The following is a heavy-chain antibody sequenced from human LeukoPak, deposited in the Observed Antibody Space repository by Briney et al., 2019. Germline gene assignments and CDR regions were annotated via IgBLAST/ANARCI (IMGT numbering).Heavy chain of an antibody. D-gene: IGHD3-16*02. V-gene: IGHV4-39*07. J-gene: IGHJ5*02. Sequence: SETLSLTCTVSGGSISSSSYYWGWIRQPPGEGLEWIGNIYYSGSTYYNPSLESRVTMSLDTSKNQFSLKLSSVTAADTAVYYCARDENGYVWGSFRAWGQGTLVTVSS. CDR3: ARDENGYVWGSFRA. CDR2: IYYSGST. CDR1: GGSISSSSYY.